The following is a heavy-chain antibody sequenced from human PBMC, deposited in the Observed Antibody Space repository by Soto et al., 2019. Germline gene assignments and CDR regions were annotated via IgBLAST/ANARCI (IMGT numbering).Heavy chain of an antibody. CDR3: ATCSGGSCYPSSYYYMDV. CDR1: GGSISSYY. Sequence: QVQLQESGPGLVKPSETLSLTCTVSGGSISSYYWSWIRQPPGKGLEWIGYIYDSGSTNYNPSLKRRVTISEDTSKNQFSLKLSSVTAADTAVYYCATCSGGSCYPSSYYYMDVWGKGTTVTVSS. D-gene: IGHD2-15*01. V-gene: IGHV4-59*01. J-gene: IGHJ6*03. CDR2: IYDSGST.